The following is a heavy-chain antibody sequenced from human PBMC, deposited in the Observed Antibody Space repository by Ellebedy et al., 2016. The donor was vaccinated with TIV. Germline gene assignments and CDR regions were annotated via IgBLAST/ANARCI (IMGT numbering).Heavy chain of an antibody. CDR3: ARSYGARTSGP. V-gene: IGHV3-48*03. Sequence: PGGSLRLSCAASGFTFSSYEMNWVRQAPGKGLEWVSYISGSASVTAYADSVKGRFTISRDNARTSLYLQMNSLRVHDTAMYYCARSYGARTSGPWGQGTLVTVSS. CDR2: ISGSASVT. CDR1: GFTFSSYE. D-gene: IGHD3-16*01. J-gene: IGHJ5*02.